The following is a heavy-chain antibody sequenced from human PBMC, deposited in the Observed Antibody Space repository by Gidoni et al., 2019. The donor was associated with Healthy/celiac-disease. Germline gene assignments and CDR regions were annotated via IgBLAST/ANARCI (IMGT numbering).Heavy chain of an antibody. Sequence: QVQLVESGGGVVQPGRSLSLSCSASGLTFSIYAMHWVRQAPGKGREWVAVKSYDESNKYYADSVKGRFTISRDNSKNTLYLKMNSLRAEDTAVYYCARPDLSYGDDYWGQGTLVTVSS. D-gene: IGHD5-18*01. CDR2: KSYDESNK. CDR1: GLTFSIYA. V-gene: IGHV3-30-3*01. CDR3: ARPDLSYGDDY. J-gene: IGHJ4*02.